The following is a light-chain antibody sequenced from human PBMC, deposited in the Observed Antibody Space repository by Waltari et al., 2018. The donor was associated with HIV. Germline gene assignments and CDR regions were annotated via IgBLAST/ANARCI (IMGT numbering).Light chain of an antibody. J-gene: IGLJ1*01. V-gene: IGLV2-14*01. Sequence: SALTQPASVSGSPGQSLTISCTGTSSDIGAYNYVSWYQQYPGKAPKLMIYDVSNRPSGGSTRFSGSKSGNTASLTISGLQAEDEADYYCSSYTVPGTLFGTGTRVTVL. CDR1: SSDIGAYNY. CDR3: SSYTVPGTL. CDR2: DVS.